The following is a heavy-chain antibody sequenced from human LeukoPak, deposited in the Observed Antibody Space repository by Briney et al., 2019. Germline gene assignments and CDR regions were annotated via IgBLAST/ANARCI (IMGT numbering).Heavy chain of an antibody. V-gene: IGHV1-2*02. D-gene: IGHD2-2*01. CDR2: INPKSGGT. CDR1: GYTFTDYY. CDR3: ARGCGTSCVKEGLRLGD. J-gene: IGHJ1*01. Sequence: GASVKPSSTTSGYTFTDYYIHWVRQAPGQGLECMGWINPKSGGTNYVQKFQGRVTMTRDTSISTAYMELSSLRSDDTAVYYCARGCGTSCVKEGLRLGDRGQGTLVTVSS.